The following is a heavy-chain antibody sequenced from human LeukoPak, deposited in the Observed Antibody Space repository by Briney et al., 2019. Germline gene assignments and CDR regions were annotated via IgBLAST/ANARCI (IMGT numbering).Heavy chain of an antibody. Sequence: SDTLSLTYDLSGPPISNTNCWSWVRQPPGQGLEWIGEVSLAGQTNYNPSLNDRVTMSPAESRNQLSLKPTSVTAADTAIYCCSSESGAFCPFGYWGQGTLVIVSS. D-gene: IGHD2-15*01. V-gene: IGHV4-4*01. CDR3: SSESGAFCPFGY. J-gene: IGHJ4*02. CDR1: GPPISNTNC. CDR2: VSLAGQT.